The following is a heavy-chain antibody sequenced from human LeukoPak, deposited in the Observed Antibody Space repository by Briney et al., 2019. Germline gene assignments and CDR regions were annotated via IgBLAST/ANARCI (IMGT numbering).Heavy chain of an antibody. Sequence: GGSLRLSCAASGFTFSSYEMNWVRQAPGKGLEWVSYISSSGSTTCYADSVKGRFTISRDNAKNSLYLQMNSLRAEDTAVYYCARRLRFDFWGQGTLVTVSS. D-gene: IGHD4-17*01. CDR1: GFTFSSYE. V-gene: IGHV3-48*03. CDR3: ARRLRFDF. J-gene: IGHJ4*02. CDR2: ISSSGSTT.